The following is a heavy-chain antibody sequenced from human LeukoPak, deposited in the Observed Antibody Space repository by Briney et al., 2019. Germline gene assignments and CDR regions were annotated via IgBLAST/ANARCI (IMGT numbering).Heavy chain of an antibody. D-gene: IGHD6-13*01. CDR1: GFTFSSYS. V-gene: IGHV3-21*01. CDR2: ISSSSSYI. CDR3: ARGPQQQLVQYFQH. J-gene: IGHJ1*01. Sequence: GGSLRLSCAASGFTFSSYSMNWVRQAPGKGLEWVSSISSSSSYIYYADSVKGRFTISRDNAKNSLYLQMKSLRAEDTAVYYCARGPQQQLVQYFQHWGQGTLVTVSS.